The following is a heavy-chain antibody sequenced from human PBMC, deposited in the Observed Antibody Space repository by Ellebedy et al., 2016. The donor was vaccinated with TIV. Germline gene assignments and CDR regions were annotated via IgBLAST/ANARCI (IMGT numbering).Heavy chain of an antibody. V-gene: IGHV3-49*04. J-gene: IGHJ4*02. CDR3: SCGYRYNSGVTNASVFLYFDY. CDR1: GFTFGDYN. D-gene: IGHD5-12*01. CDR2: IRDKAYGGTT. Sequence: GGSLRLSXTGSGFTFGDYNINWVRQAPGKGLEWVGFIRDKAYGGTTDYAASVKDRFTISRDDSKSIAYLQVDSLTTDDTAVYYCSCGYRYNSGVTNASVFLYFDYWGQGTLVTVSS.